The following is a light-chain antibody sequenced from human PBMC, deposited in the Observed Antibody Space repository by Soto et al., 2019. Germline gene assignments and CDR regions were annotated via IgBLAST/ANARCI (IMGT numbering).Light chain of an antibody. CDR1: QNIINN. J-gene: IGKJ4*01. CDR2: GAS. CDR3: QQLSSYPLT. V-gene: IGKV3-15*01. Sequence: EIVMTQSPGTLSVSPGERATLSCRASQNIINNLAWYQQKPGQAPRLLIYGASTRATGIPARFSGGGSGTDFTLTISRLEPEDFAVYYCQQLSSYPLTFGGGTKVDIK.